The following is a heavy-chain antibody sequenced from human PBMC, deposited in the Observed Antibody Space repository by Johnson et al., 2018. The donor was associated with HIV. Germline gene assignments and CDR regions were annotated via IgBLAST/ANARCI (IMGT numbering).Heavy chain of an antibody. CDR1: GFTFSSHG. J-gene: IGHJ3*02. CDR3: ASTSSGWFYAFDI. V-gene: IGHV3-30*03. Sequence: QVQLVESGGGVVQPGRSLRLSCAASGFTFSSHGMHWVRQAPGKGLEWVAVISHDGSHKYYADSVKGRVSLSSDISKNMLYLQMNSLRAEDTAVYYCASTSSGWFYAFDIWGQGTMVTVSS. D-gene: IGHD6-19*01. CDR2: ISHDGSHK.